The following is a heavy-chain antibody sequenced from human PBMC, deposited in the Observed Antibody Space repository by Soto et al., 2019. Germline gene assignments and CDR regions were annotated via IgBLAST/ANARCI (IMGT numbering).Heavy chain of an antibody. CDR3: ARGDSGYDPLDY. CDR1: GGSISSGGYS. CDR2: IYHSGST. Sequence: PSETLSLTCAVSGGSISSGGYSWSWVRQPPGKGLEWIGEIYHSGSTNYNPSLKSRVTISVDKSKNQFSLKLSSVTAADTAVYYCARGDSGYDPLDYWGQGTLVTSPQ. D-gene: IGHD5-12*01. V-gene: IGHV4-4*02. J-gene: IGHJ4*02.